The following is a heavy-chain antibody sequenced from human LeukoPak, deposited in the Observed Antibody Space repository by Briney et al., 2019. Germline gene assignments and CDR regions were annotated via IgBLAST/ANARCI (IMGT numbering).Heavy chain of an antibody. J-gene: IGHJ4*02. Sequence: GGSLRLSCAASGFTFSSYSMNWVRQAPGKGLEWVSSISSTSRYIYYADSVKGRFTVSRDNAKNSLYLQMNSLRAEDTAVYYCAREPFWSGYFSNLHFDYWGQGALVTVSS. CDR1: GFTFSSYS. V-gene: IGHV3-21*01. CDR2: ISSTSRYI. CDR3: AREPFWSGYFSNLHFDY. D-gene: IGHD3-3*01.